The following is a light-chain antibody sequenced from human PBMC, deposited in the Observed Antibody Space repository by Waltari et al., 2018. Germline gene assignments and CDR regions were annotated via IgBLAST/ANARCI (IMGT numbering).Light chain of an antibody. J-gene: IGLJ3*02. CDR1: TSNIGATYD. Sequence: QSVLTQPSSVSGAPGQRVTISCHGSTSNIGATYDVHWYQQIPGTVPSFLLSGDSKPPSGVPDRFSASKSGTSASLAIADLHVEDEADYYCHSYDSSLSSWLFGGGTKLTVL. CDR3: HSYDSSLSSWL. CDR2: GDS. V-gene: IGLV1-40*01.